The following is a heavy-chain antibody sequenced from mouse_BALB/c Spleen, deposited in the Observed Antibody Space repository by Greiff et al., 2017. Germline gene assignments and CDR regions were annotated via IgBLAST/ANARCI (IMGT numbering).Heavy chain of an antibody. CDR1: GFTFSNYW. Sequence: DVQLQESGGGLVQPGGSLKLSCVASGFTFSNYWMNWVRQSPEKGLEWVAEIRLKSNNYATHYAESVKGRFTISRDDSKSSVYLQMNNLRAEDTGIDYCTRSANWDGRWYFDVWGAGTTVTVSS. V-gene: IGHV6-6*02. CDR2: IRLKSNNYAT. J-gene: IGHJ1*01. D-gene: IGHD4-1*01. CDR3: TRSANWDGRWYFDV.